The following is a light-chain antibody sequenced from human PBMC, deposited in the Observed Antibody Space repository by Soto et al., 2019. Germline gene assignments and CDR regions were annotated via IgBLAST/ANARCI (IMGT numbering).Light chain of an antibody. CDR1: SSDVGGYNY. V-gene: IGLV2-14*01. CDR2: DVS. J-gene: IGLJ2*01. CDR3: SSYTSSSTVV. Sequence: QSALTQPASMSGSPGQSITISCTGTSSDVGGYNYVSWYQQHPGKAPKLMIYDVSNRPSGVSNRFSGSRSGNTASLTISGLQGEDEADYYCSSYTSSSTVVFGGGTKLTVL.